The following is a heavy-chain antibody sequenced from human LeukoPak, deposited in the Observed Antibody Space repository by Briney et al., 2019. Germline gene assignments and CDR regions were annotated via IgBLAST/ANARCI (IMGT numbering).Heavy chain of an antibody. J-gene: IGHJ5*01. Sequence: GRSLRPSCPPSGFTFNNYAMSWVRQAPGKGLEWVSDISASGGTTYYADSVKGRLTISRDNSETTLFLQMNSRRAEDTAVYYCAKEPREYCSSTSGPNWFDSWGQGTLVTVSS. V-gene: IGHV3-23*01. D-gene: IGHD2-2*01. CDR3: AKEPREYCSSTSGPNWFDS. CDR1: GFTFNNYA. CDR2: ISASGGTT.